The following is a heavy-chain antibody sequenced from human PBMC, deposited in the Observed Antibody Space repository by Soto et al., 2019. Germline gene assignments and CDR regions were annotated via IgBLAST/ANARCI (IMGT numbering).Heavy chain of an antibody. CDR1: GGSISSYY. J-gene: IGHJ6*03. D-gene: IGHD2-2*01. V-gene: IGHV4-59*01. CDR3: ARGLGYCSSTSCRAAVYYHYCYMDV. CDR2: IYYSGST. Sequence: SETLSLTCTASGGSISSYYWSWIRQPPGKGLEWIGYIYYSGSTNYNPSLKSRVTISVDTSKNQFSLKLSSVTAADTAVYYCARGLGYCSSTSCRAAVYYHYCYMDVWGKGTAVTVSS.